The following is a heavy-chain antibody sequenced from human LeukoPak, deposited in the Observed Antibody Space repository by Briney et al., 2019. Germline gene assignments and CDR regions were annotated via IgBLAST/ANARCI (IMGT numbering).Heavy chain of an antibody. D-gene: IGHD2-8*01. J-gene: IGHJ4*02. V-gene: IGHV1-2*02. CDR3: ASGQRVVLMVPATYYFDY. Sequence: ASVKVSCKASGYTFTVYYMHWVRQAPGQGLEWMGWINPNSGGTNYAQKFQGRVTMTRDTSISTAYMELSRLRSDDTAVYYCASGQRVVLMVPATYYFDYWGQGTLVTVSS. CDR1: GYTFTVYY. CDR2: INPNSGGT.